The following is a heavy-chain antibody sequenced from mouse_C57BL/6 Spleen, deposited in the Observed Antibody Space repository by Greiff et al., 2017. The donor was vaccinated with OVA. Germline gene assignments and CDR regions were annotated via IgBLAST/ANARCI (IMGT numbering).Heavy chain of an antibody. CDR3: ARHGTTVVGAMDY. Sequence: VHLVESGPGLVAPSQSLSITCTVSGFSLTSYGVHWVRQPPGKGLEWLVVIWSDGSTTYNSALKSRLSISKDNSKSQVFLKMNSRQTDDTAMYYCARHGTTVVGAMDYWGQGTSVTVSS. D-gene: IGHD1-1*01. V-gene: IGHV2-6-1*01. CDR1: GFSLTSYG. CDR2: IWSDGST. J-gene: IGHJ4*01.